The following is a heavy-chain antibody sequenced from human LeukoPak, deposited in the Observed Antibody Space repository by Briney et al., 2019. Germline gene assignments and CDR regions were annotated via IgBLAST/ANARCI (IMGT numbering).Heavy chain of an antibody. CDR1: GFTFSSYW. V-gene: IGHV3-74*01. CDR2: IISDGSST. D-gene: IGHD1-1*01. J-gene: IGHJ4*02. CDR3: AGGGGGLNWNDEDGRIDY. Sequence: GGSLRLSCAASGFTFSSYWMHWVRQAPGKGLVWVSRIISDGSSTSYADSVKGRFTISRDNAKNTLYLQMNSLRAEDTAVYYCAGGGGGLNWNDEDGRIDYWGQGTLVTVSS.